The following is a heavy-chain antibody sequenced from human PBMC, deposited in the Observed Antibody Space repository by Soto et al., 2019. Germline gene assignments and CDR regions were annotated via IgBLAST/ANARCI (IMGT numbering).Heavy chain of an antibody. Sequence: TLSLTCTVSGGSISSYYWSWIRQPPGKALEWLALIDWDDDKYYSTSLKTRLTISKDTSKNQVVLTMTNMDPVDTATYYCARAGIAVAGTFGGSYYYGMDVWGQGTTVTVSS. D-gene: IGHD6-19*01. CDR3: ARAGIAVAGTFGGSYYYGMDV. J-gene: IGHJ6*02. CDR1: GGSISSYY. CDR2: IDWDDDK. V-gene: IGHV2-70*18.